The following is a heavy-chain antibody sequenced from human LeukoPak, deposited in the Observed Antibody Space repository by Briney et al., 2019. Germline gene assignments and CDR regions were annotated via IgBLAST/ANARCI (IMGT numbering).Heavy chain of an antibody. CDR1: GFTFSSYA. V-gene: IGHV3-30-3*01. Sequence: GGSLRLSCAASGFTFSSYAMHWVRQAPGKGLEWVAVIPYDGSNKYYADSVKGRFTISRDNSKNTLYLQMNSLRAEDTAVYYCASCRCPITYYDILTGLQNSWFDPWGQGTLVTVSS. D-gene: IGHD3-9*01. CDR2: IPYDGSNK. CDR3: ASCRCPITYYDILTGLQNSWFDP. J-gene: IGHJ5*02.